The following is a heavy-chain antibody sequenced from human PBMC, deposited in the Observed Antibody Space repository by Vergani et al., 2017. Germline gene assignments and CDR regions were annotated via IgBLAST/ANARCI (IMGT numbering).Heavy chain of an antibody. CDR2: IYTMGST. CDR1: GGSISSGSYY. Sequence: QVQLQESGPGLVKPSQTLSLTCTVSGGSISSGSYYWSWIRQPAGKGLEWIGRIYTMGSTNYNPSLKSRVTISVDTSKNQFSLKLSSVTAADTVVYYCARATPQHKTSGVKAEYFQHWGEGRLVTVSS. CDR3: ARATPQHKTSGVKAEYFQH. J-gene: IGHJ1*01. D-gene: IGHD3-10*01. V-gene: IGHV4-61*02.